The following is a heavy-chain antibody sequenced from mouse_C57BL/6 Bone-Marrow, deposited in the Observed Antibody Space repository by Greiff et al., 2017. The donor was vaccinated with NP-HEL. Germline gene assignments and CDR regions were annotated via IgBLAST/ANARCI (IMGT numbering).Heavy chain of an antibody. J-gene: IGHJ3*01. CDR2: ISSVFLSP. Sequence: EVQVVESGGDLVKPVFSLPLSLFSSFFPFRRSGLSWFLPPPAQSLAWVAPISSVFLSPEDPDSVKGRFTISRDNAKNTLYLQMSSLKSEDTAMYYCASPYDYDVAWFAYWGQGTLVTVSA. V-gene: IGHV5-6*01. CDR1: FFPFRRSG. CDR3: ASPYDYDVAWFAY. D-gene: IGHD2-4*01.